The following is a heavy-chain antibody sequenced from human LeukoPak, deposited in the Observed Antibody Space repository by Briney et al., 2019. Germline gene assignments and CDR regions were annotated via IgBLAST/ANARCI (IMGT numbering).Heavy chain of an antibody. Sequence: SETLSLTCTVSGGSISSYYWSWIRQPPGKGLEWIGYIYYSGSTNYNPSLKSRVTISLDTSRNQFSLKLNSVTAADTAVYYCAKSKGYGLVDIWGQGTMVTVSS. CDR3: AKSKGYGLVDI. V-gene: IGHV4-59*12. J-gene: IGHJ3*02. CDR2: IYYSGST. CDR1: GGSISSYY. D-gene: IGHD3-10*01.